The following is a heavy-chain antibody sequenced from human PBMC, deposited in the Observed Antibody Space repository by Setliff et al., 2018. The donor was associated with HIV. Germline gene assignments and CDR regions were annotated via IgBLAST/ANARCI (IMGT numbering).Heavy chain of an antibody. D-gene: IGHD3-3*01. V-gene: IGHV4-39*07. J-gene: IGHJ4*02. CDR1: GGSISSDNYY. CDR2: IFYTGST. Sequence: SETLSLTCIVSGGSISSDNYYWGWVRQPPGKGLEWIGSIFYTGSTDYNSSLRSRVTISIDTTKNQFYLKMSSVTAADTAVYYCARSPFLPSGYFDDWGQGSLVTVSS. CDR3: ARSPFLPSGYFDD.